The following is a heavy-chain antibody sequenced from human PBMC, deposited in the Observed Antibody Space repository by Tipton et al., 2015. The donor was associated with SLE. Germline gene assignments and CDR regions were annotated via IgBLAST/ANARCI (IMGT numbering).Heavy chain of an antibody. CDR2: IKRDGSDK. CDR1: GFTFSNYW. Sequence: SLRLSCTASGFTFSNYWMTWVRQAPGKGLEWVANIKRDGSDKFYVDSVKGRFTVSRDNAKNSLYLQMNSLRAEDTAVYYCAREMALFGYYGSGLSDYWGQGTLVTVSS. V-gene: IGHV3-7*01. CDR3: AREMALFGYYGSGLSDY. D-gene: IGHD3-10*01. J-gene: IGHJ4*02.